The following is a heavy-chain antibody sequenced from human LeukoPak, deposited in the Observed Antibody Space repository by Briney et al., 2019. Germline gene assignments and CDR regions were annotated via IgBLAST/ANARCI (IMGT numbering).Heavy chain of an antibody. CDR1: GFTFSSYE. D-gene: IGHD3-9*01. CDR2: ISSSGSTI. V-gene: IGHV3-48*03. J-gene: IGHJ4*02. CDR3: ARDGADILTGYYGYFDY. Sequence: GGSLRLSCAASGFTFSSYEMNWVRQAPGKGLEWVSYISSSGSTIYYADSVKGRFTISRDNAKNSLYLQMNSLRAEDTAVYYCARDGADILTGYYGYFDYWGQGTLVTVSS.